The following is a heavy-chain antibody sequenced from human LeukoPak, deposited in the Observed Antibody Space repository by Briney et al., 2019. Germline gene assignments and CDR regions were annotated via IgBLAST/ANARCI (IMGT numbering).Heavy chain of an antibody. CDR3: ARGDYYGSGSYYRYGMDV. D-gene: IGHD3-10*01. CDR2: ISAYNGNT. J-gene: IGHJ6*02. CDR1: GYTFTSYG. Sequence: ASVKVSCKASGYTFTSYGISWVRQAPGQGLAWMGWISAYNGNTNYAQKLQGRVTMTTDTSTSTAYMELRSLRSDDTAVYYCARGDYYGSGSYYRYGMDVWGQGTTVTVSS. V-gene: IGHV1-18*01.